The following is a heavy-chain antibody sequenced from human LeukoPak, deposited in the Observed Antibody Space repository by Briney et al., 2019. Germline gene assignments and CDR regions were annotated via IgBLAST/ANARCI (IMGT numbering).Heavy chain of an antibody. CDR1: GFTFSSYE. D-gene: IGHD6-13*01. CDR3: ARGYSSSWYGALWGGFDLDY. J-gene: IGHJ4*02. Sequence: GGSLRLSCAASGFTFSSYEMNWVRQAPGKGLEWVSYISSSGSTIYYADSVKGRFTISRDNAKNSLYLQMNSLRAEDTAVYYCARGYSSSWYGALWGGFDLDYWGQGTLVTVSP. CDR2: ISSSGSTI. V-gene: IGHV3-48*03.